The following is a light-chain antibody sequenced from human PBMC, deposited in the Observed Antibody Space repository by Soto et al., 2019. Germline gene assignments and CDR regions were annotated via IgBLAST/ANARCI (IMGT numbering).Light chain of an antibody. V-gene: IGKV1-5*03. CDR1: QTISSW. Sequence: DTQMSHYPSTLSGVGGDRVTITCHASQTISSWLAWYQQKPGKAPKLLIYKTSTLKRGDPSRFSGSASGAEFTLTISSLQPYYFATYYSQHYNRYPDAFVQGSKVDIK. J-gene: IGKJ1*01. CDR3: QHYNRYPDA. CDR2: KTS.